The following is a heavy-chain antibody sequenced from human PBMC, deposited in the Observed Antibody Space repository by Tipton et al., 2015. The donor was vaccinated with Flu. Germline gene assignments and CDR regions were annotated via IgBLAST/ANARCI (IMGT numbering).Heavy chain of an antibody. D-gene: IGHD3-3*01. CDR2: IYFSGST. CDR1: GGSISSYY. J-gene: IGHJ6*02. V-gene: IGHV4-59*01. Sequence: TLSLTCTVSGGSISSYYWSWIRQAPGKGLEWIGQIYFSGSTNYNPSFKNRVTISVDTSNNQFSLKVTSVTAADTAVYYCARSGFYDYWSGPLEDGMDVWGQGTTVTVSS. CDR3: ARSGFYDYWSGPLEDGMDV.